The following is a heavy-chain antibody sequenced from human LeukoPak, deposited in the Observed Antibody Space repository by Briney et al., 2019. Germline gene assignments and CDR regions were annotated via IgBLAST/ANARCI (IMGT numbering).Heavy chain of an antibody. CDR2: ISSSGTTI. J-gene: IGHJ4*02. CDR3: ARWDSSGCLDY. V-gene: IGHV3-11*01. CDR1: GLTFSDYY. Sequence: PGGSLRLSCAASGLTFSDYYMSWIRQAPGKGLEWVSYISSSGTTIYYADSVKGRFTIPRDNAKNSLYLQMNSLRAEDTAVYFCARWDSSGCLDYWGQGTLVTVSS. D-gene: IGHD3-22*01.